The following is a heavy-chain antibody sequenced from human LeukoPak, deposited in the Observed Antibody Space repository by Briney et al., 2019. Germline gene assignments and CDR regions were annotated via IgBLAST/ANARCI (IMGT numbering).Heavy chain of an antibody. CDR2: INHSGST. Sequence: SETLSLTCAVYGGSFSGCYWRWIPQHPGKGLEWIGEINHSGSTNYNPSLKSRVTISVDTSKNQFSLKLRSVTAADTAVYYCAGAVVRGVISDYWGQGTLVTASS. CDR1: GGSFSGCY. J-gene: IGHJ4*02. D-gene: IGHD3-10*01. CDR3: AGAVVRGVISDY. V-gene: IGHV4-34*01.